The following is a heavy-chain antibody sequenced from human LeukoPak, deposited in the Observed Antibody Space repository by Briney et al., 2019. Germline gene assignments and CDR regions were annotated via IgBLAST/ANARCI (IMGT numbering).Heavy chain of an antibody. D-gene: IGHD3-10*01. V-gene: IGHV3-23*01. CDR3: AGDKKSGESSEIDY. CDR2: ISGSGGST. CDR1: GFTFSSYA. J-gene: IGHJ4*02. Sequence: GGSLRLSCAASGFTFSSYAMSWVRQAPGKGLEWVSAISGSGGSTYYADSVKGRFTISRDNSKNTLYLQMNSLRAEDTAVYYCAGDKKSGESSEIDYWGQGTLVTVSS.